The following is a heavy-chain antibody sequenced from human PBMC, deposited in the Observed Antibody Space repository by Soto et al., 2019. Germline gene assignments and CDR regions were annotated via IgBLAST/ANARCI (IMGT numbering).Heavy chain of an antibody. V-gene: IGHV5-51*01. CDR2: IYPGDSDT. CDR1: GYSFTSYW. D-gene: IGHD2-2*01. J-gene: IGHJ4*02. CDR3: ARLIERHGHPSSNFDY. Sequence: GESLKISCKGSGYSFTSYWIGWVRQMPGKGLEWMGIIYPGDSDTRYSPSFQGQVTISADKSISTAYLQWSSLKASDTAMYYCARLIERHGHPSSNFDYWGQGTLVTVSS.